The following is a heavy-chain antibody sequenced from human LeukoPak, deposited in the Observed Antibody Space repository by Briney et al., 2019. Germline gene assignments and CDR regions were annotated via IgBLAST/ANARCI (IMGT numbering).Heavy chain of an antibody. CDR3: TTGFIVGATTDY. J-gene: IGHJ4*02. CDR1: GFTFSNAW. Sequence: GGSLRLTCAASGFTFSNAWMSWVRQAPGKGLEWVGRIKSKTDGGTTDYAAPVKGRFTISRDDSKNTLYLQMNSLKAEDTAVYYCTTGFIVGATTDYWGPGTLVTVSS. V-gene: IGHV3-15*01. D-gene: IGHD1-26*01. CDR2: IKSKTDGGTT.